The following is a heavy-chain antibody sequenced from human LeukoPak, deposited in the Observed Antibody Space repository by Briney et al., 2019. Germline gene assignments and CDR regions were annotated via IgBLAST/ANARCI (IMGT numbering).Heavy chain of an antibody. CDR1: XXXFSXYT. Sequence: GSLRLSCAASXXXFSXYTMNXXRQAPGKXLEXAXSITSRSDYIYYADPVKGRFTISRDNAKTSLYLQMNSLRAEDTAVYYCTRDQAGMVYGSAYWGQGTLVTVSS. CDR3: TRDQAGMVYGSAY. V-gene: IGHV3-21*01. CDR2: ITSRSDYI. J-gene: IGHJ4*02. D-gene: IGHD5/OR15-5a*01.